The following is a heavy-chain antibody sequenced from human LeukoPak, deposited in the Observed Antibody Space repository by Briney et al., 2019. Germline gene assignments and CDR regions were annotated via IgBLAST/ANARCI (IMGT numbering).Heavy chain of an antibody. CDR1: GGSIGSYY. V-gene: IGHV4-4*07. D-gene: IGHD4-17*01. Sequence: SETLSLTCTVSGGSIGSYYWSWIRQPAGKGLEWIGRIYTSGTTHYNPSLKSRVTMSVDTSKNQFSLKLSSVTAADTAVYYCARLSTVTTSFDYWGQGTLVTVSS. CDR2: IYTSGTT. CDR3: ARLSTVTTSFDY. J-gene: IGHJ4*02.